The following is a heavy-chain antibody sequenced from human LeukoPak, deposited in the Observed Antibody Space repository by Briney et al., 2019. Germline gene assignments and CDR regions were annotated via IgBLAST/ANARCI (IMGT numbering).Heavy chain of an antibody. Sequence: GGSLRLFCAASGLTFNSYGMQWVRQAPGKGLEWVAFIWYDGSNKYYGDSVKGRFTISRDKSQITLYLQMNSLRPEDTAVYYCAKDGPLYGSGSGYFDCWGQGSLVTVSS. J-gene: IGHJ4*02. D-gene: IGHD3-10*01. CDR2: IWYDGSNK. V-gene: IGHV3-30*02. CDR3: AKDGPLYGSGSGYFDC. CDR1: GLTFNSYG.